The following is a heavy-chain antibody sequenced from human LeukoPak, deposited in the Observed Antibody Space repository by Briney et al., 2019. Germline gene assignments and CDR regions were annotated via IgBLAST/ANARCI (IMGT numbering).Heavy chain of an antibody. V-gene: IGHV1-2*06. Sequence: GASVKVSCKASGYTFTGYHMHWVRQAPGQGLEWMGRINPNSGDTNYAQKFQGRVAMTRDTSISTAFMELTWLRSDDTAVYYCARDYCSSTSCLFDYWGQGTLVTVSS. CDR2: INPNSGDT. CDR1: GYTFTGYH. CDR3: ARDYCSSTSCLFDY. D-gene: IGHD2-2*01. J-gene: IGHJ4*02.